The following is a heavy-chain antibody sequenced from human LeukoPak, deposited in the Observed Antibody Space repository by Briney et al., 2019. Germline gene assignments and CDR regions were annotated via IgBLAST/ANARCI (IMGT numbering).Heavy chain of an antibody. CDR3: ARHFDGSAYYFDY. V-gene: IGHV4-59*08. CDR1: GGSISSYY. Sequence: PSETLSLTCTVSGGSISSYYWSWLRQPPGKGLEWIGYIYYSGSTNYNPSLKSRVTISVDTSKNQFSLKLSSVTAADTAVYYCARHFDGSAYYFDYWGQGTLVTVSS. J-gene: IGHJ4*02. CDR2: IYYSGST. D-gene: IGHD3-10*01.